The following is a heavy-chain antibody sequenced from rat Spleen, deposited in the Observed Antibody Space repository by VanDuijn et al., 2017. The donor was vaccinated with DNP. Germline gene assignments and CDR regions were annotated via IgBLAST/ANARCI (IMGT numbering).Heavy chain of an antibody. D-gene: IGHD1-5*01. CDR1: NYSIASSYR. J-gene: IGHJ2*01. CDR3: ARWNIGTSTLDY. Sequence: EVQLQESGPGLVKPSQSLSLTCSVTNYSIASSYRWSWIRRFPGNKLEWMGSVNSAGNTNYNPSLKSRIAITRDTSKNQFFLQLNSVTTEDTATYYCARWNIGTSTLDYWGQGVMVTVSS. CDR2: VNSAGNT. V-gene: IGHV3-3*01.